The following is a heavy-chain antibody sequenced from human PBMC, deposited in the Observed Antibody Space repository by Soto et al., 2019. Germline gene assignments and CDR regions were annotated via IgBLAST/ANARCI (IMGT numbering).Heavy chain of an antibody. CDR2: LYYSGTT. CDR3: ARPAYSYGYGIDY. D-gene: IGHD5-18*01. J-gene: IGHJ4*02. V-gene: IGHV4-39*01. Sequence: QLQLQESGPGLVKPSETLSLTCTVSGGSIYSSSSYWGWIRQPPGKGLEWIGSLYYSGTTYYNPSLKSRVTISVDTSKNGFSLKLSSVTAADTAVYYCARPAYSYGYGIDYWGQGTLVTVSS. CDR1: GGSIYSSSSY.